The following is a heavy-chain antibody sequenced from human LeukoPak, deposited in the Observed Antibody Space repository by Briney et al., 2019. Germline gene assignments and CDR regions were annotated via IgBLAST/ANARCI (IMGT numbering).Heavy chain of an antibody. V-gene: IGHV1-8*01. Sequence: ASVKVSCKASGFTFTSYDINWVRQAPGQGLEWMGWMNPNSGNTGYAQKFQGSVTITRNTSISTAYMELSSLRSEDTAVYYCARGPTTTVNFDPWGQGTLVTVSS. D-gene: IGHD4-11*01. CDR1: GFTFTSYD. J-gene: IGHJ5*02. CDR2: MNPNSGNT. CDR3: ARGPTTTVNFDP.